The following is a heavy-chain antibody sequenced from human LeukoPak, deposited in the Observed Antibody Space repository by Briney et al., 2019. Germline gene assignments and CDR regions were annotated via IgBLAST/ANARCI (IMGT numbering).Heavy chain of an antibody. D-gene: IGHD3-3*01. Sequence: PSETLSLTCAVSGDSMSSSDSYWAWVRQPPGTGLEWIGSIYYSGTTYYKASLKGRLTISVDTSQNHFSLKLTSVTAADTAVYFCARLKRISIFGVIITPFDPWGQGTLVSVSS. CDR3: ARLKRISIFGVIITPFDP. J-gene: IGHJ5*02. V-gene: IGHV4-39*02. CDR1: GDSMSSSDSY. CDR2: IYYSGTT.